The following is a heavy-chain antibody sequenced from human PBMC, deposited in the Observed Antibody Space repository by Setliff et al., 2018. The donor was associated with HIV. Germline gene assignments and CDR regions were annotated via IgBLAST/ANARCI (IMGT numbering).Heavy chain of an antibody. CDR1: GFTFSSYS. CDR3: ARDPYYYDSSGYGPRAFDI. D-gene: IGHD3-22*01. V-gene: IGHV3-21*01. J-gene: IGHJ3*02. Sequence: GSLRLSCAASGFTFSSYSMNWVRQAPGKWLEWVSSISSISSYIFYADSVKGRFTISRDNAKNSLYLQMNSLRAEDTAVYYCARDPYYYDSSGYGPRAFDIWGQGTMVTVSS. CDR2: ISSISSYI.